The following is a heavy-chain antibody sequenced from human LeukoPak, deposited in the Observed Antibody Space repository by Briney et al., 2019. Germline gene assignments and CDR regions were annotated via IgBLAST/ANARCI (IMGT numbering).Heavy chain of an antibody. Sequence: GRSLRLSCTAPGFTFGDYAMSWVRQAPGKGLEWVGSIRSKAYGGTTEYPASVKGRFTISRDDSRSIAYLQMNSLKTEDTAVYYCTRVGRFGYYFDYWGQGTLVTVSS. V-gene: IGHV3-49*04. CDR3: TRVGRFGYYFDY. CDR2: IRSKAYGGTT. J-gene: IGHJ4*02. CDR1: GFTFGDYA. D-gene: IGHD3-10*01.